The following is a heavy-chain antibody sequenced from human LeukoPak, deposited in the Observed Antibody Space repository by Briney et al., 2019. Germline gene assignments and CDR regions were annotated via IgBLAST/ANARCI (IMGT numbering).Heavy chain of an antibody. CDR2: ISSSSSTI. Sequence: GGSLRLSCAASGFTFSSYSMNWVRQAPGKGLEWVSYISSSSSTIYYADSVKGRFTISRDNAENSLYLQMNSLRAEDTAVYYCARGAAVTNNWFDPWGQGTLVTVSS. CDR3: ARGAAVTNNWFDP. D-gene: IGHD4-17*01. V-gene: IGHV3-48*01. CDR1: GFTFSSYS. J-gene: IGHJ5*02.